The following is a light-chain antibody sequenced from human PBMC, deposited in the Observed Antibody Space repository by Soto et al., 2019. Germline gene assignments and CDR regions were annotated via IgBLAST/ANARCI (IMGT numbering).Light chain of an antibody. CDR2: AAY. CDR1: QGMSSY. V-gene: IGKV1-9*01. CDR3: QQVGTSHS. Sequence: IQVTQSPSSLSASVGDRITITCRVSQGMSSYLARYQQKPGKAHKLLISAAYTLQSGVPLRFSGGGSGPDFTLTTSHLEHEDSATYYWQQVGTSHSFGGGTTVAIK. J-gene: IGKJ4*01.